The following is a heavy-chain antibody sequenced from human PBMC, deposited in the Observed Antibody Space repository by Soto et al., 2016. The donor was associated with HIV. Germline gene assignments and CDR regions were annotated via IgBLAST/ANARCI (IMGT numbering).Heavy chain of an antibody. CDR3: ARDQAYYDFWSGFQH. J-gene: IGHJ1*01. D-gene: IGHD3-3*01. CDR1: GFIFSSYA. Sequence: VQVLESGGGLVQPGGSLRLSCAASGFIFSSYAMSWVRQAPGKGLEWVSTISGSGGSTYYADSVKGRFTISRDNSKNTLYLQMNSLRAEDTAVYYCARDQAYYDFWSGFQHWGQGTLVTVSS. V-gene: IGHV3-23*01. CDR2: ISGSGGST.